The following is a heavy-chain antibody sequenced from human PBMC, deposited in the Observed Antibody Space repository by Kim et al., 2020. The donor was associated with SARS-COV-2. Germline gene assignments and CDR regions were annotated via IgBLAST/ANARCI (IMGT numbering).Heavy chain of an antibody. D-gene: IGHD6-13*01. CDR3: ARGLPYSSSKYYFDY. V-gene: IGHV4-34*01. Sequence: SETLSLTCAVYGGSFSGYYWSWIRQPPGKGLEWIGEINHSGSTNYNPSLKSRVTISVDTSKNQFSLKLSSVTAADTAVYYCARGLPYSSSKYYFDYWGQGTLVTVSS. CDR1: GGSFSGYY. J-gene: IGHJ4*02. CDR2: INHSGST.